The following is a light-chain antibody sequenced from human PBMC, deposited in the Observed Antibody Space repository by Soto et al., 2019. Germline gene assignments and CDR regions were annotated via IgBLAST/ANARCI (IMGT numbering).Light chain of an antibody. CDR3: QQYSSLPHT. CDR1: QSVTSRY. CDR2: GVS. V-gene: IGKV3-20*01. Sequence: ENVLTQSPGTLSLSPGERATLSCRATQSVTSRYFAWYQQKPGQAPRLLIYGVSSRATDIPDRFSGSGSGTDVTITISRLEPEDFVVYYCQQYSSLPHTFGQGTKLEVK. J-gene: IGKJ2*01.